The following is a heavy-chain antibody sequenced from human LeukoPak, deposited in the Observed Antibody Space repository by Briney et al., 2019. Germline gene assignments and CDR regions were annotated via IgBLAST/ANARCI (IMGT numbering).Heavy chain of an antibody. D-gene: IGHD3-9*01. Sequence: ASVKVSCKAPGYTFTGYYMHWVRQAPGQGLEWMGWINPNSGGTNYAQKFQGRVTMTRDTSISTAYMELSRLRSDDTAVYYCAREGLHYDILTGYYQNWFDPWGQGTLVTVSS. CDR3: AREGLHYDILTGYYQNWFDP. CDR1: GYTFTGYY. V-gene: IGHV1-2*02. CDR2: INPNSGGT. J-gene: IGHJ5*02.